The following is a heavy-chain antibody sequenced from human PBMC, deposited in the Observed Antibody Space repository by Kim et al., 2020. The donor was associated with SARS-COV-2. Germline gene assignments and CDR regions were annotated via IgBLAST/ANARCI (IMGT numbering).Heavy chain of an antibody. CDR2: NDDA. J-gene: IGHJ4*02. CDR3: SRLGATFDL. D-gene: IGHD3-16*01. V-gene: IGHV1-18*01. Sequence: NDDAAYAQQFEGRLSLTKESSTSTVYLDLRSLRSDDTATYYCSRLGATFDLWGQGTLVTVSS.